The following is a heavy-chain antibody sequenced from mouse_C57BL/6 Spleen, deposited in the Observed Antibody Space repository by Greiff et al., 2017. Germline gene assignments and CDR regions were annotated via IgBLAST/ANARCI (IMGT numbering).Heavy chain of an antibody. CDR3: ARECNYYFDY. Sequence: VQLKESGPELVKPGDSVKISCKASGYSFTGYFMNWVMQSHGKSLEWIGRINPYNGDTFYNQKFKGKATLTVDKSSSTAHMELRSLTSEDSAVXYFARECNYYFDYWGQGTTLTVSS. J-gene: IGHJ2*01. V-gene: IGHV1-20*01. CDR2: INPYNGDT. D-gene: IGHD2-1*01. CDR1: GYSFTGYF.